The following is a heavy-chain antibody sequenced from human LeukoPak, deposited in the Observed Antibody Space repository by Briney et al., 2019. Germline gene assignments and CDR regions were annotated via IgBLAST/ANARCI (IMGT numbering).Heavy chain of an antibody. CDR3: ARDYGDTFDY. CDR2: IYYSGST. Sequence: PSETLSLTCTVSGDSIRSHYWSWIRQPPGKGLEWIGYIYYSGSTNYNPSLKSRVTISVDTSKKQFSLKLSSVTAADTAVYYCARDYGDTFDYWGQGTLVTVSS. D-gene: IGHD4-17*01. V-gene: IGHV4-59*11. J-gene: IGHJ4*02. CDR1: GDSIRSHY.